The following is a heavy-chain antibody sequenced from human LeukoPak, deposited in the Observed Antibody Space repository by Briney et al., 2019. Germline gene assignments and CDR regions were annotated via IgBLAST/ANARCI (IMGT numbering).Heavy chain of an antibody. V-gene: IGHV3-9*01. CDR3: AKDGDRNGMDV. J-gene: IGHJ6*02. CDR1: GFTFDDYA. D-gene: IGHD3-10*01. Sequence: GGSLRLSCAASGFTFDDYAMHWVRQAPGKGLEWVSGISWNSGSIDYADSVKGRFTISRDNAKNSLYLQMNSLRAEDTALYYCAKDGDRNGMDVWGQGTTVTVSS. CDR2: ISWNSGSI.